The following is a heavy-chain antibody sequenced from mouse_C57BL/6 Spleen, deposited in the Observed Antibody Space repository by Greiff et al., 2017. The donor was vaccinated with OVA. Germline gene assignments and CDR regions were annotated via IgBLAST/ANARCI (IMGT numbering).Heavy chain of an antibody. V-gene: IGHV2-3*01. D-gene: IGHD2-3*01. J-gene: IGHJ2*01. CDR1: GFSLTSYG. Sequence: VQLVESGPGLVAPSQSLSITCTVSGFSLTSYGVSWVRPPPGKGLEWLGVIWGDGSTNYHSALISRLSISKDNSKRQVFLKLNSRQTDDTATYYCAKTGEDDGLDYWGQGTTLTVSS. CDR3: AKTGEDDGLDY. CDR2: IWGDGST.